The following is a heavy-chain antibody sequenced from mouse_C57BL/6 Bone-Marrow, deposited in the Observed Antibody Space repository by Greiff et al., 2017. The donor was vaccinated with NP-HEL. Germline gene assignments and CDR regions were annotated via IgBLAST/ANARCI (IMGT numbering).Heavy chain of an antibody. J-gene: IGHJ4*01. CDR3: ARYDFEGGYAMDY. V-gene: IGHV1-66*01. Sequence: LVEPGASVKISCKASGYSFTSYYIHWVKQRPGQGLEWIGWIYPGSGNTKYNEKFKGKATLTADTSASTAYMQLSSLTSEDSAVYYCARYDFEGGYAMDYWGQGTSVTVSS. CDR2: IYPGSGNT. CDR1: GYSFTSYY. D-gene: IGHD2-4*01.